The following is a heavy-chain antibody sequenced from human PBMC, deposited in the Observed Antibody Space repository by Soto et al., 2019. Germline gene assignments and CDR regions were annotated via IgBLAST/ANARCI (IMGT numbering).Heavy chain of an antibody. D-gene: IGHD6-13*01. Sequence: PSETLSLTCTVSGGSISSNYWAWIRQPPGKGLEWIGYVYNSGSTNYNPSLKSRVTISEDTSKSQFSLKVNSMTAADTAVYYCARYRREAVAGYTLDNWGQGILVTVSS. CDR1: GGSISSNY. V-gene: IGHV4-59*01. CDR2: VYNSGST. J-gene: IGHJ4*02. CDR3: ARYRREAVAGYTLDN.